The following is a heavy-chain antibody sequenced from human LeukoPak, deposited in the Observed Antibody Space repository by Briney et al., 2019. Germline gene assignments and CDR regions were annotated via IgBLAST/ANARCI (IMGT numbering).Heavy chain of an antibody. CDR2: MNPNSGNT. CDR3: ARRRAVAGKSYWFDP. D-gene: IGHD6-19*01. V-gene: IGHV1-8*01. Sequence: ASVKVSCKASGYTFTSYDINWVRQATGQGLEWMRWMNPNSGNTGHAQKFQGRVTMTRNTSISTAYMELSSLRSEDTAVYYCARRRAVAGKSYWFDPWGQGTLVTVSS. CDR1: GYTFTSYD. J-gene: IGHJ5*02.